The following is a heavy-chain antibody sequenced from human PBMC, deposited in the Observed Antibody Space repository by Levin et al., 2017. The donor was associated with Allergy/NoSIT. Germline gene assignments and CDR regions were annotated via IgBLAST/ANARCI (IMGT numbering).Heavy chain of an antibody. CDR1: GFLFSSYR. Sequence: PGGSLLLSFSSSGFLFSSYRMNWVRQAPGKGLEWVSAISSSGSGSDMYYRDSVKGRFTISRDNTKNSLYLQMNSLRVEDTAMYYCARGEGSTGFNAFDVWGQGTLVSVSS. V-gene: IGHV3-21*01. D-gene: IGHD6-13*01. CDR2: ISSSGSGSDM. CDR3: ARGEGSTGFNAFDV. J-gene: IGHJ3*01.